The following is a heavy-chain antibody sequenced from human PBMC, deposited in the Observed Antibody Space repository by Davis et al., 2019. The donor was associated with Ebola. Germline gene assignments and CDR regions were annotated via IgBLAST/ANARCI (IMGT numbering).Heavy chain of an antibody. CDR1: GFTFSRYA. J-gene: IGHJ6*04. Sequence: PGGSLRLSCAASGFTFSRYAMTWARQAPGKGLEWASAITSSGGTTYYADSVKGRFTISRDNSRNTLYLQMTSLRVDDTAVYYCAKGGSGWPSDYSYDTGVWGNGTAVTVSS. V-gene: IGHV3-23*01. D-gene: IGHD6-19*01. CDR2: ITSSGGTT. CDR3: AKGGSGWPSDYSYDTGV.